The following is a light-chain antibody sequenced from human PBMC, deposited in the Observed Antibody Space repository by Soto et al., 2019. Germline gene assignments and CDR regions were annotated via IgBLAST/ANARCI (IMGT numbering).Light chain of an antibody. CDR2: QDS. CDR1: KLGDKY. Sequence: SYELTQPPSVSVSPGQTASITCSGDKLGDKYACWYQQKPGQSPVLVIYQDSKRPSGIPERFSGSNSGNTATLTISGTQAMYEADYYCQAWDSSTHVLFGGGTKLTVL. CDR3: QAWDSSTHVL. V-gene: IGLV3-1*01. J-gene: IGLJ2*01.